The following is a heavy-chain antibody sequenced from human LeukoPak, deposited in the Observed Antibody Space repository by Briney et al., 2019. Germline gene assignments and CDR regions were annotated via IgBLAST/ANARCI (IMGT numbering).Heavy chain of an antibody. V-gene: IGHV3-21*01. Sequence: GGSLRLSCAASGFTFSSYEMNWVRQAPGKGLEWVSSISSSSSYIYYADSVKGRFTISRDNAKNSLYLQMNSLRAEDTAVYYCARDVLYSGSPGYWGQGTLVTVSS. CDR3: ARDVLYSGSPGY. CDR1: GFTFSSYE. J-gene: IGHJ4*02. CDR2: ISSSSSYI. D-gene: IGHD1-26*01.